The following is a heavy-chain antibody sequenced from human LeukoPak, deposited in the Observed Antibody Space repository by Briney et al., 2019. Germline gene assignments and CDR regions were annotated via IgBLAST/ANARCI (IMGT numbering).Heavy chain of an antibody. Sequence: GASVKVSFKPYGYTFTGFYIHWVRQAPGQGLQWMGWINPKNGATKYSQNFRGRVTMTRDTSIDTAYMELSSLTSDDTAIYYCARPTHRLTVTTAIDYWGLGTLVTVSS. CDR2: INPKNGAT. CDR1: GYTFTGFY. J-gene: IGHJ4*02. CDR3: ARPTHRLTVTTAIDY. V-gene: IGHV1-2*02. D-gene: IGHD4-17*01.